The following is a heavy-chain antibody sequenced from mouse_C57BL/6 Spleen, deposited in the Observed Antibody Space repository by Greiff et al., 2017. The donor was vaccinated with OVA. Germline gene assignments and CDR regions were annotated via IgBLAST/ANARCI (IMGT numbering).Heavy chain of an antibody. CDR2: INPNNGGT. V-gene: IGHV1-26*01. J-gene: IGHJ3*01. CDR3: AKVGGSAWFAY. CDR1: GYTFTDYY. Sequence: VQLQQSGPELVKPGASVKISCKASGYTFTDYYMNWVKQSHGKSLEWIGDINPNNGGTSYNQKFKGKATLTVDKSSSTAYMELRSLTSEDSAVYYCAKVGGSAWFAYWGQGTLVTVSA. D-gene: IGHD1-3*01.